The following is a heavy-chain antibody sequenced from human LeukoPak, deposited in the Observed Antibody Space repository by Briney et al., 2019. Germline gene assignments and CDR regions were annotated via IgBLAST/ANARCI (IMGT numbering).Heavy chain of an antibody. V-gene: IGHV1-2*02. J-gene: IGHJ4*02. CDR3: ARGYAYFDY. Sequence: ASVKVSCKAAGYTLTDFYVHSVRLAPGQVLEWMGWFNPNSGGTNFAQKVQGRVTMTRDTSINTAYMALTRLTSDDTAVYYCARGYAYFDYWGQGTLVTVSS. CDR2: FNPNSGGT. D-gene: IGHD2-2*01. CDR1: GYTLTDFY.